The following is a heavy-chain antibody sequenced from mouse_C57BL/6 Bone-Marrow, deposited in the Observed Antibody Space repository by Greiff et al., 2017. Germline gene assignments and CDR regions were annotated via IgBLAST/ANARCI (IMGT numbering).Heavy chain of an antibody. J-gene: IGHJ2*01. CDR2: INPNNGGT. D-gene: IGHD2-3*01. CDR3: ARRNDYLDY. V-gene: IGHV1-18*01. CDR1: GYTFTDYN. Sequence: VQLQQSGPELVKPGASVKIPCKASGYTFTDYNMDWVKQSNGKSLEWIGDINPNNGGTIYNQKFKGKATLTVDKSSSTAYMELRSLTSEDTAVYYCARRNDYLDYWGQGTTLTVSS.